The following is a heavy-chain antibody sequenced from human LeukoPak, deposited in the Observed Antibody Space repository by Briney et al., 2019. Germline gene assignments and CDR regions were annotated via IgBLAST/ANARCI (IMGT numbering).Heavy chain of an antibody. J-gene: IGHJ4*01. D-gene: IGHD2-8*01. V-gene: IGHV4-38-2*02. CDR1: GYFLSSGFY. CDR3: ARTLSDASPVAN. CDR2: LYHSGTT. Sequence: SETLSLTCTFSGYFLSSGFYWGWIRPPPGKGLEWIVSLYHSGTTIYTPSLKSRVTMSMDTSMNHYSLKLRSVTAADTAVYYCARTLSDASPVANWGHGTLVTVSS.